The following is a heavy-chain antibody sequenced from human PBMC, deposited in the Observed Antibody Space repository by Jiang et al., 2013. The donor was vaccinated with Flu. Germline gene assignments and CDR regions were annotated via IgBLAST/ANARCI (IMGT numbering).Heavy chain of an antibody. CDR1: GYTFTSYA. CDR2: INTNTGNP. D-gene: IGHD2-2*03. CDR3: ARAPGYCSSTSCFLVFCDY. V-gene: IGHV7-4-1*02. J-gene: IGHJ4*02. Sequence: CKASGYTFTSYAMNWVRQAPGQGLEWMGWINTNTGNPTYAQGFTGRFVFSLDTSVSTAYLQISSLKAEDTAVYYCARAPGYCSSTSCFLVFCDYWGQGTLVTVSS.